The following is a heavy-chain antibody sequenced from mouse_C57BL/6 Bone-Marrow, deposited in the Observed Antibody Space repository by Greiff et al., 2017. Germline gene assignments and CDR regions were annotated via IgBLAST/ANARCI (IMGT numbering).Heavy chain of an antibody. Sequence: VQLQESGAELVKPGASVKLSCKASGYTFTEYTIHWVKQRSGQGLEWIGWFYPGSGSIKYNEKFKDKATLTADKSSSTVYMELSRLTSEDSAVYFCARHEDQGGTYYYGSWFAYWGQGTLVTVSA. J-gene: IGHJ3*01. V-gene: IGHV1-62-2*01. CDR3: ARHEDQGGTYYYGSWFAY. D-gene: IGHD1-1*01. CDR1: GYTFTEYT. CDR2: FYPGSGSI.